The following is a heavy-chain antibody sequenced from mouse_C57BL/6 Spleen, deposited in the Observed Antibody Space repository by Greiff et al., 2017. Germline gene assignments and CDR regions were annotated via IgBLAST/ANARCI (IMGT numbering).Heavy chain of an antibody. CDR1: GYTFTDHT. V-gene: IGHV1-78*01. D-gene: IGHD1-1*01. J-gene: IGHJ4*01. CDR3: ARRGYYYGSSPYAMDY. CDR2: IYPRDGST. Sequence: QVQLKESDAELVKPGASVKISCKVSGYTFTDHTIHWMKQRPEQGLEWIGYIYPRDGSTKYNEKFKGKATLTADKSSSTAYMQLNSLTSEDSAVYFCARRGYYYGSSPYAMDYWGQGTSVTVSS.